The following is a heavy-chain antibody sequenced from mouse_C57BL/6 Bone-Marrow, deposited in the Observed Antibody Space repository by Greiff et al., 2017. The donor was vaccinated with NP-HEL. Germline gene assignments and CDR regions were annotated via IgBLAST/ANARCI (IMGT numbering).Heavy chain of an antibody. D-gene: IGHD1-1*01. CDR1: GFTFSSYG. V-gene: IGHV5-6*01. Sequence: EVQLVESGGDLVKPGGSLKLSCAASGFTFSSYGMSWVRQTPDKRLEWVATISSGGSYTYYPDSVKGRFTISRDNAKNTLYLQMSSLKSEDTAMYYCASTTVVATRNAMDYWGQGTSVTVSS. J-gene: IGHJ4*01. CDR2: ISSGGSYT. CDR3: ASTTVVATRNAMDY.